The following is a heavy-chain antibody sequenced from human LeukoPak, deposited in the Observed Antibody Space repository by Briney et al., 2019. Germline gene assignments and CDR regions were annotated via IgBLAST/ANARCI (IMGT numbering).Heavy chain of an antibody. CDR1: GGSFSGYY. J-gene: IGHJ6*03. CDR2: INHSGST. Sequence: PSETLSLTCAVYGGSFSGYYWSWIRQPPGKGLEWIGEINHSGSTNYNPSLKSRVTISVDTSKNQFSLKLSSVTAADTAVYYCARAPWIQLWSNYYYCYMDVWGKGTTVTVSS. V-gene: IGHV4-34*01. D-gene: IGHD5-18*01. CDR3: ARAPWIQLWSNYYYCYMDV.